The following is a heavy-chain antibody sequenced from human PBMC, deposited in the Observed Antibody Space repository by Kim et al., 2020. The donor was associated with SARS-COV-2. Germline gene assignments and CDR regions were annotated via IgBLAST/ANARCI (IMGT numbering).Heavy chain of an antibody. CDR1: GGSISSSNW. CDR2: IYHSGST. CDR3: ARVSPGPYYGMDV. V-gene: IGHV4-4*01. J-gene: IGHJ6*02. Sequence: SETLSLTCAVSGGSISSSNWWSWVRQPPGKGLEWIGEIYHSGSTNYNPSLKSRVTISVDKSKNQFSLKLSSVTAADTAVYCCARVSPGPYYGMDVWGQGTTVTVSS.